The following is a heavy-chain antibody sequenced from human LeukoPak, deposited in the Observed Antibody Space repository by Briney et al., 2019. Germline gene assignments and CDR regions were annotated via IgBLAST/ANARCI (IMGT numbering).Heavy chain of an antibody. J-gene: IGHJ4*02. Sequence: GGSLRLSCAASGFTFSSYWMHWVRQAPGKRLVWVSRINSDGSSTIYADSVKGRLTISRDNAKNTLYLQMNSLRAEDTAVYYCAREYCSSTSCYFDYWGQGTLVTVSS. V-gene: IGHV3-74*01. D-gene: IGHD2-2*01. CDR1: GFTFSSYW. CDR3: AREYCSSTSCYFDY. CDR2: INSDGSST.